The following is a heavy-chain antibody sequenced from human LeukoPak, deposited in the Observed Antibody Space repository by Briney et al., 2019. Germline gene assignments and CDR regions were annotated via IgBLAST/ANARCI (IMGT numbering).Heavy chain of an antibody. D-gene: IGHD2-2*01. V-gene: IGHV1-8*01. Sequence: ASVEVFCRACGYTLTSYDINWVRQARGQGLEWMGCMNPNSCNTVYAQKFQGRVTITRTTSISPAYMELSRLRSEDTAVYYCARDQGYCSSTSCSRGFYFDYWGQGTLVTVSS. CDR3: ARDQGYCSSTSCSRGFYFDY. CDR1: GYTLTSYD. CDR2: MNPNSCNT. J-gene: IGHJ4*02.